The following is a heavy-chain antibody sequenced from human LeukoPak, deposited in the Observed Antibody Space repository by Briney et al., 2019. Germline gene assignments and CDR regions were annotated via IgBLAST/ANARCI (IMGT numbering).Heavy chain of an antibody. CDR3: ARYVSRRFWSGYYTAYFDY. CDR2: IYYSGST. J-gene: IGHJ4*02. Sequence: SETLSLTCTVSGGSISSHYWSWIRQPPGKGLEWIGYIYYSGSTNYNPSLKSRVTISVDTSKSQFSLKLSSVTAADTAVYYCARYVSRRFWSGYYTAYFDYWGQGTLVTVSS. V-gene: IGHV4-59*11. D-gene: IGHD3-3*01. CDR1: GGSISSHY.